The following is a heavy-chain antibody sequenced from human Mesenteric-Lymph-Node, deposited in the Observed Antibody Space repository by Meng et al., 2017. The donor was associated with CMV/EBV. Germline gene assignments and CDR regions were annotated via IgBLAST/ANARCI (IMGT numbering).Heavy chain of an antibody. V-gene: IGHV1-2*02. D-gene: IGHD3-9*01. CDR3: ARDDFDHLGFFQD. CDR1: GYTFTGYY. Sequence: ASVKVSCKASGYTFTGYYMHWVRQAPGQGLEWMGWINPNSGGTNYAQKFQGRVTMTRDTSISTAYMELSRLRSDDTAVYYCARDDFDHLGFFQDWGQGTLVTVSS. J-gene: IGHJ1*01. CDR2: INPNSGGT.